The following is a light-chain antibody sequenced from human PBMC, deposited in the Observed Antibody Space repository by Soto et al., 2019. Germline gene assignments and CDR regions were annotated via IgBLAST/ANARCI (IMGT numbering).Light chain of an antibody. J-gene: IGLJ2*01. V-gene: IGLV2-14*01. CDR3: SSYARSSTIV. Sequence: QSALTQPASVSGSPGQSIAISCTGTSSDVGNYNYVSWYQHHPGKVPKLMIYEVSNRPSGISDRFSGSKSGNTASLTISGLQPDAAVDYYCSSYARSSTIVFGGGTKLTVL. CDR2: EVS. CDR1: SSDVGNYNY.